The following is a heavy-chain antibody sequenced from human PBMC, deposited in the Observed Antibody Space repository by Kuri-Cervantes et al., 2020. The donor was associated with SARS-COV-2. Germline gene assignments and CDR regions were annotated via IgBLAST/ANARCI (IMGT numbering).Heavy chain of an antibody. D-gene: IGHD2-21*02. CDR2: INHSGST. Sequence: ESLKISCAVYGGSFSDYYWSWIRQPPGKGLEWIGEINHSGSTNYNPSLKSRVTISVDTSKNQFSLKLSSVTAADTAVYYCARRNCGGDCYYYFDYWGQGTLVTVSS. V-gene: IGHV4-34*01. CDR1: GGSFSDYY. J-gene: IGHJ4*02. CDR3: ARRNCGGDCYYYFDY.